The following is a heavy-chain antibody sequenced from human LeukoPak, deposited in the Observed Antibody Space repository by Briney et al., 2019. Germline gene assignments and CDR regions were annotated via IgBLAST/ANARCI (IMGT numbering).Heavy chain of an antibody. D-gene: IGHD3-10*01. CDR2: IYTSGST. CDR1: GGSISSGSYY. V-gene: IGHV4-61*02. J-gene: IGHJ4*02. CDR3: ARTMYYYGSGSYFFDY. Sequence: SQTLSLTCTVSGGSISSGSYYWSWIRQPAGKGLEWIGRIYTSGSTNYNPSLESRVTISVDTSKNQFSLKLSSVTAADTAVYYCARTMYYYGSGSYFFDYWGQGTLVTVSS.